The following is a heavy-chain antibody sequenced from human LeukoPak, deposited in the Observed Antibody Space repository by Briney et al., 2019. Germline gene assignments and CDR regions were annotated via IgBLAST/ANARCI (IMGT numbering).Heavy chain of an antibody. J-gene: IGHJ4*02. Sequence: SETLSLTCAVYGGSFSGYYWSWIRQPPGKGLEWIGEINHSGSTNYNPSLKSRVTISVDTSKNQFSLKLSSVTAADTAVYYCARLVGGTFDYWGQGTLVTVSS. CDR2: INHSGST. CDR3: ARLVGGTFDY. V-gene: IGHV4-34*01. D-gene: IGHD4-23*01. CDR1: GGSFSGYY.